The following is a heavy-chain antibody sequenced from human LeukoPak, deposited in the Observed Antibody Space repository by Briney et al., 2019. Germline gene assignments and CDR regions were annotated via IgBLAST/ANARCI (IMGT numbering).Heavy chain of an antibody. CDR3: ARDRSGGSCPSDY. V-gene: IGHV1-69*04. Sequence: GASVKVSCKASGGTFSSYAISWVRQAPGQGLEWMGRIIPILGIANYAQKFQGRVTITADKSTSTAYMELSSLRSEDTAVYYCARDRSGGSCPSDYWGQGTLVTVSS. D-gene: IGHD2-15*01. J-gene: IGHJ4*02. CDR1: GGTFSSYA. CDR2: IIPILGIA.